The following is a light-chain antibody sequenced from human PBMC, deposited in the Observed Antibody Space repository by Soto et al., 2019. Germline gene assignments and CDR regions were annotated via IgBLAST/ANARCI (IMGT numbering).Light chain of an antibody. J-gene: IGKJ5*01. CDR2: GAS. Sequence: IVVTQCPGTLSFNPGETATVSCRASQSVSSNLAWYQQKHGQAPRILIYGASTRDTGIPARFSGIWSGTDCTLPISSLEPEDFAVDYSQQRSNWPITFGQGTRLE. CDR1: QSVSSN. CDR3: QQRSNWPIT. V-gene: IGKV3-11*01.